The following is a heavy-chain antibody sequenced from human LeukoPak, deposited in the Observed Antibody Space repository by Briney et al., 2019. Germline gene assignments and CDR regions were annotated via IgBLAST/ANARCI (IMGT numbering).Heavy chain of an antibody. CDR1: GFTFSSYS. V-gene: IGHV3-21*04. Sequence: GGSLRLSCAASGFTFSSYSMNWVRQAPGKGLEWVSSISSSSYYIYYADSVKGRFTISRDNAKNSLYLQMNSLRAEDTAVYYCARDYGYSYGYDYWGQGTLVTVS. J-gene: IGHJ4*02. D-gene: IGHD5-18*01. CDR3: ARDYGYSYGYDY. CDR2: ISSSSYYI.